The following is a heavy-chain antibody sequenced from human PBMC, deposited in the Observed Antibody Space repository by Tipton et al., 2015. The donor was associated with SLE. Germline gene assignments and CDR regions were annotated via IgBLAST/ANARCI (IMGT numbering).Heavy chain of an antibody. D-gene: IGHD2/OR15-2a*01. CDR1: GGSISSSYW. J-gene: IGHJ4*02. CDR3: ATQGTTYYFDY. Sequence: TLSLTCAVSGGSISSSYWWSWVRQPPGKGLEWIGEIYHSGNSKYNPSLKSRVTISVDKSKNQFSLKVSSVTAADTAVYYCATQGTTYYFDYWGQGTLVTVSS. V-gene: IGHV4-4*02. CDR2: IYHSGNS.